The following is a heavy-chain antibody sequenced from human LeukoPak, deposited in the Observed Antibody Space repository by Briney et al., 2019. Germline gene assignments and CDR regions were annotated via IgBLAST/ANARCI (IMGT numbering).Heavy chain of an antibody. J-gene: IGHJ4*02. CDR3: AKVRWGSDNALDS. Sequence: GTSLRLSCAASGFPFSDYGMYWVRQAPGKGLEWLAVISHDGSNKYYADSVKGRITISRDNSMNTLYLQMNSLRAEDTAVYYCAKVRWGSDNALDSWGQGTLVTGPS. CDR2: ISHDGSNK. V-gene: IGHV3-30*18. CDR1: GFPFSDYG. D-gene: IGHD3-16*01.